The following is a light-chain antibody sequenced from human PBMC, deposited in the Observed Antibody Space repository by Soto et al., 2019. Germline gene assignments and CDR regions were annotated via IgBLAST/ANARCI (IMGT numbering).Light chain of an antibody. J-gene: IGKJ1*01. CDR1: QSVSSSY. CDR3: QQYGSSPRT. V-gene: IGKV3-20*01. Sequence: EIVLTQSPGTLSLSPGERATLSCRASQSVSSSYLAWYQQKPGQAPRLLIYGASIRATGIPDRFSGSGSGTDFTLTISSLEPEDFAVYYCQQYGSSPRTFGQGTKVDIK. CDR2: GAS.